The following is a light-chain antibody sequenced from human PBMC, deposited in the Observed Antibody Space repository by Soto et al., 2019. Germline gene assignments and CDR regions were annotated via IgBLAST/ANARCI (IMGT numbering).Light chain of an antibody. Sequence: EIVLTQSPATLSLSPGERATLSCRASQSVSSYLAWYQQKPGQAPRLLIYDASNRATGIPARFSGSGSGTAFTLTISSLEPEDFAVYYCQQRSNWPPWTFGQGTKVENK. V-gene: IGKV3-11*01. CDR2: DAS. CDR3: QQRSNWPPWT. J-gene: IGKJ1*01. CDR1: QSVSSY.